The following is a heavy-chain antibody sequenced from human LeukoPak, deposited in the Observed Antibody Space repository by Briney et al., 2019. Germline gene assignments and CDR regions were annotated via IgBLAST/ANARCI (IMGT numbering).Heavy chain of an antibody. D-gene: IGHD1-14*01. Sequence: ASVTVSCKASGYTFTSYGISWVLQAPGQGLECMGWISAYNGNTNHAQKLQGRVTMTTDTSTSTAYMELRSLRSDDTAVYYCARGAEDETLDYWGQGTLVTVSS. CDR3: ARGAEDETLDY. J-gene: IGHJ4*02. CDR2: ISAYNGNT. CDR1: GYTFTSYG. V-gene: IGHV1-18*01.